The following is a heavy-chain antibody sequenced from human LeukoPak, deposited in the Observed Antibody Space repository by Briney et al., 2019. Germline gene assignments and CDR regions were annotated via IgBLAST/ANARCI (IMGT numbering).Heavy chain of an antibody. CDR3: ARDSQRGYFDY. Sequence: PSETLSLTCTVSGGSVSSGSYYWSWIRQPPGKGLEWIGYIYYSGSTNYNPSHKSRVTISVDTSKNQFSLKLSSVTAADTAVYYCARDSQRGYFDYWGQGTLVTVSS. CDR1: GGSVSSGSYY. D-gene: IGHD3-10*01. J-gene: IGHJ4*02. CDR2: IYYSGST. V-gene: IGHV4-61*01.